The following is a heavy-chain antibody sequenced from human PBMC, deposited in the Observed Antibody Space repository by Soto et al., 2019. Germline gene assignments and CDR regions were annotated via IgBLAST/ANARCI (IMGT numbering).Heavy chain of an antibody. Sequence: ASVKVSCKASGHAFTKYGIGWVRQAPGQGLEWMGWISAHNGDAKYAQKFQGRLNLTTETSTTTAYMELGRLRSDDTGVYYCARVQAPYDYVWGSYLLGWFDPWGQGTLVTVSS. CDR2: ISAHNGDA. CDR1: GHAFTKYG. D-gene: IGHD3-16*02. V-gene: IGHV1-18*04. J-gene: IGHJ5*02. CDR3: ARVQAPYDYVWGSYLLGWFDP.